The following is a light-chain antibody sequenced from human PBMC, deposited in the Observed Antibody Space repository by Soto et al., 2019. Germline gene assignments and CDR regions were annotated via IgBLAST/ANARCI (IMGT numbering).Light chain of an antibody. V-gene: IGKV1-8*01. CDR1: QASSTY. CDR3: QQYHTSPPT. CDR2: AAS. J-gene: IGKJ1*01. Sequence: AIRVTQSPSSFSASTGDRVTITCRASQASSTYLAWYQQKPGTAPKLLIYAASTVQTGVPSRFSGSGSGTEFTLTISRLQPEDFATYHCQQYHTSPPTFGQGTKVEI.